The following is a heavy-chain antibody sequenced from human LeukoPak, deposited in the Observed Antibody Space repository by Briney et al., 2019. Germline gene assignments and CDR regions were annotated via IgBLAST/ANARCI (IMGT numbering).Heavy chain of an antibody. CDR1: GGSISRYY. D-gene: IGHD5-12*01. CDR3: ARYSGFDGDYFDY. J-gene: IGHJ4*02. Sequence: PSETLSLTCTISGGSISRYYWSWIRQPPGKGLEWIGYVHYSGSTNYNASLKSRVTISVQTSKNQFSLRLTSLTAADTAVYYCARYSGFDGDYFDYWGQGTLVTVSS. V-gene: IGHV4-59*08. CDR2: VHYSGST.